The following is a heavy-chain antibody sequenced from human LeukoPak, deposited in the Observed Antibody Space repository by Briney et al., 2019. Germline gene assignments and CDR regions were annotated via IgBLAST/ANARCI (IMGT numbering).Heavy chain of an antibody. CDR2: IYYSGST. D-gene: IGHD3-10*01. V-gene: IGHV4-39*07. CDR3: ARGITMVRGVTRSYYYYYYMDV. J-gene: IGHJ6*03. Sequence: SETLSLTCTVSGGSISSSSYYWGWIRQPPGKGLEWIGSIYYSGSTYYNPSLKSRVTISVDTSKNQFSLKLSSVTAADTAVYYCARGITMVRGVTRSYYYYYYMDVWGKGTTVTISS. CDR1: GGSISSSSYY.